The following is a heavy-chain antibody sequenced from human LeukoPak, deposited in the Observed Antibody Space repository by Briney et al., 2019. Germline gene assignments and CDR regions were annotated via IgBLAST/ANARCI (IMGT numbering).Heavy chain of an antibody. V-gene: IGHV4-4*02. D-gene: IGHD6-25*01. CDR3: ANKRNAAPYYFDY. Sequence: SGTLSLTCAVSGGSISSSSWWNWVRQPPGKGLEWIGEIYHSGSTNFNPSLKSPVTISVDKSKNQFSLKLSSVTAADTAVYYCANKRNAAPYYFDYWGQGTLVTVSS. J-gene: IGHJ4*02. CDR1: GGSISSSSW. CDR2: IYHSGST.